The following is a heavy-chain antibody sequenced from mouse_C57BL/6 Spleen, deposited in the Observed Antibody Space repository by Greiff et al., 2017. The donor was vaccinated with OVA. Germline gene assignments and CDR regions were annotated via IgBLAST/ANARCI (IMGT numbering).Heavy chain of an antibody. CDR3: AREEEYGSSHYAMDY. CDR1: GYAFSSSW. V-gene: IGHV1-82*01. Sequence: VQLQQSGPELVKPGASVKISCKASGYAFSSSWMNWVKQRPGKGLEWIGRIYPGDGDTNYNGKFKGKTTLTADKSSSTAYMQLSSLTSEDSAVYFCAREEEYGSSHYAMDYWGQGTSVTVSS. J-gene: IGHJ4*01. CDR2: IYPGDGDT. D-gene: IGHD1-1*01.